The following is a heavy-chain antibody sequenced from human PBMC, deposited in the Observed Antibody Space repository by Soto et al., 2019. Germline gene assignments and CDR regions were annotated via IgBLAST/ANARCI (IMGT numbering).Heavy chain of an antibody. CDR2: ITPFNGDV. CDR3: ASGGAGSGPFTWELPDH. D-gene: IGHD1-26*01. V-gene: IGHV1-45*02. CDR1: GNTFTYRY. J-gene: IGHJ4*02. Sequence: QMQLVQSGAEVKKTGSTVTVSCKALGNTFTYRYLHWVRQAPGQALEWMGWITPFNGDVHSAHKCQERVTITRARSINTADMRMSSLRSEEAAMYYCASGGAGSGPFTWELPDHWGQGTLVTVSS.